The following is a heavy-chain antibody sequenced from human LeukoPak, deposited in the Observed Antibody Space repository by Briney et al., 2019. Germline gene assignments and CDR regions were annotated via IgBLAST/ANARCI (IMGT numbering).Heavy chain of an antibody. D-gene: IGHD5-24*01. V-gene: IGHV3-21*01. Sequence: GGSLRLSCAASGFTFSSYSMNWVRQAPGKGREWVSSISSSSSYIYYADSVKGRFTISRDNAKNSLYLQMNSLRAEDTAVYYCARDPLGRDGYNSDIWGQGTMVTVSS. J-gene: IGHJ3*02. CDR1: GFTFSSYS. CDR3: ARDPLGRDGYNSDI. CDR2: ISSSSSYI.